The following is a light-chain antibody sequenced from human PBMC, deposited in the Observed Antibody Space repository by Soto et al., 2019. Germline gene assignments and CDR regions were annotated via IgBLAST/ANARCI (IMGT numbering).Light chain of an antibody. J-gene: IGKJ5*01. CDR1: QSINTY. V-gene: IGKV3-11*01. Sequence: VLTQSPGTLSLSPGERATLACRASQSINTYLAWYQQKPGQPPRLLIYDAAHRATGIPARFSGSGSGTDFTLTISSLEPADFAVYYCQQRSNWRITFGQGTRLDIK. CDR2: DAA. CDR3: QQRSNWRIT.